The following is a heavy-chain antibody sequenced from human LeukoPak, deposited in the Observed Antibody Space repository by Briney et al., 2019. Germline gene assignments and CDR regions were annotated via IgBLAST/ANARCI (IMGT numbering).Heavy chain of an antibody. CDR2: INHSGST. CDR1: GGSLSGYF. J-gene: IGHJ5*02. V-gene: IGHV4-34*01. CDR3: AIVAQGWFDP. Sequence: PSETLSLTCAVYGGSLSGYFWSWIRQPPGKGLEWIGEINHSGSTNYNPSLKGRVTISVDTSKNQFSLKLSSVTAADTAVYYCAIVAQGWFDPWGQGTLATVSS.